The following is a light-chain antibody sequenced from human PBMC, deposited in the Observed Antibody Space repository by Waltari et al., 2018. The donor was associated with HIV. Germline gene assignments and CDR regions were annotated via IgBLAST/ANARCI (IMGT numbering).Light chain of an antibody. Sequence: SSELTQDPAVSVALGRTARITCQGDMLRTYYASWYQQKPGQAPVLVIYGKNYRPSGIPDRFSGSNSGNTASLTITGAQAEDEGDYYCNSRDSSGDHLKFGGGTKLTVL. CDR2: GKN. V-gene: IGLV3-19*01. CDR1: MLRTYY. J-gene: IGLJ2*01. CDR3: NSRDSSGDHLK.